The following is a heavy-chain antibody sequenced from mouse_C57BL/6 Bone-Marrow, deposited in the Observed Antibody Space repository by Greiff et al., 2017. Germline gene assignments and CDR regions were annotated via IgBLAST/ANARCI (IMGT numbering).Heavy chain of an antibody. Sequence: EVHLVESGGGLVKPGGSLKLSCAASGFTFSSYAMSWVRQTPEKRLEWVATISDGGSYTYYPDNVKGRFTISRDNAKNNLYLQMSHLKSEDTAMYYCASRYDYDGEFAYWGQGTLVTVSA. V-gene: IGHV5-4*01. CDR1: GFTFSSYA. D-gene: IGHD2-4*01. J-gene: IGHJ3*01. CDR3: ASRYDYDGEFAY. CDR2: ISDGGSYT.